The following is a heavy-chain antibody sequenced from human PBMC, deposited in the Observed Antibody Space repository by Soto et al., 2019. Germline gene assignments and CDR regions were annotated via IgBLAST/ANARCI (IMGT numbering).Heavy chain of an antibody. D-gene: IGHD2-15*01. Sequence: KPSETLSLTCTVSGGSISSGGYYWSWIRQHPGKGLEWIGYIYYSGSTYYNPSLKSRVTISVDTSKNQFSLKLSSVTAADTAVYYCAREIVVVVAASDAFDIWGQGTMVTVSS. V-gene: IGHV4-31*03. CDR2: IYYSGST. J-gene: IGHJ3*02. CDR1: GGSISSGGYY. CDR3: AREIVVVVAASDAFDI.